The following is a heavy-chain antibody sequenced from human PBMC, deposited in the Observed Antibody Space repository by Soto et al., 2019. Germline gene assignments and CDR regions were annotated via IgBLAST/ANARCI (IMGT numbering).Heavy chain of an antibody. CDR1: GDSISSGNW. D-gene: IGHD3-3*01. Sequence: PSETLSLTCAVSGDSISSGNWWSWVRQPPGKGLEWIGYIYYSGSTYYNPSLKSRVTISVDTSKNQFSLKLSSVTAADTAVYYCARDQRVSYDFWSGYGMDVWGQGTTVTVSS. CDR3: ARDQRVSYDFWSGYGMDV. J-gene: IGHJ6*02. CDR2: IYYSGST. V-gene: IGHV4-30-4*01.